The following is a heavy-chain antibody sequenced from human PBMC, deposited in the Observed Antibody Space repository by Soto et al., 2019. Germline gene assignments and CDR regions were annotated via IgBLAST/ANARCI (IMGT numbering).Heavy chain of an antibody. Sequence: QVQLVQSGAEVKKPGSSVKVSCKASGGTFSSYTISWVRQAPGQGLEWMGRIIPILGIANYAQKFQGRVTINADKSTRTAYMELRSLRSEDTDVYYCASWAPVAGETRPKSRYFDYWGQGTLVTVSS. CDR3: ASWAPVAGETRPKSRYFDY. V-gene: IGHV1-69*02. J-gene: IGHJ4*02. CDR1: GGTFSSYT. D-gene: IGHD6-19*01. CDR2: IIPILGIA.